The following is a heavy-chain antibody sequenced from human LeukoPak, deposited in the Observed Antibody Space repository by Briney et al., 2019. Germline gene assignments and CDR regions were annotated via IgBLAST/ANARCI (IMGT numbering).Heavy chain of an antibody. D-gene: IGHD3-10*01. Sequence: PGGSLRLSCIASGFTFSSYAMSWARQAPGKGLEWVSGITGGGDTTHHADSVKGRFTIFRGNSKNTLFLQMNSLRVEDTALYYCARRITMVRGVISRYFDFWGQGTLVTVSS. V-gene: IGHV3-23*01. J-gene: IGHJ4*02. CDR1: GFTFSSYA. CDR2: ITGGGDTT. CDR3: ARRITMVRGVISRYFDF.